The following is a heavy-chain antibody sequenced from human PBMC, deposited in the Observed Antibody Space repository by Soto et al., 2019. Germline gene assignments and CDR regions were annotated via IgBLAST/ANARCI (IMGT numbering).Heavy chain of an antibody. CDR2: IYYSGST. J-gene: IGHJ4*02. D-gene: IGHD6-19*01. CDR3: ARGGSSGLFDY. V-gene: IGHV4-59*01. Sequence: SETLSLTCTVSGGSISSYYWSWIRQPPGKGLEWIGYIYYSGSTNYNPSLKSRVTISVDTSKNQFSLKLSSVTAADTAVYYCARGGSSGLFDYWGQGTLVTVSS. CDR1: GGSISSYY.